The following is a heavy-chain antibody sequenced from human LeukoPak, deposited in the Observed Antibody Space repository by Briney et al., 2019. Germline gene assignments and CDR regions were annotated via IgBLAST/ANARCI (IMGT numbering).Heavy chain of an antibody. CDR2: ISSSSTYI. CDR1: GFTFSDYS. Sequence: KPGGSLRLSCAASGFTFSDYSMNWVRQAPGKGLEWVSSISSSSTYIFYADSVRGRFTISRDNARNSLYLQMNSLSPEDTAVYYCARGYRNLVNYYFDYWGQGTLVTVSS. J-gene: IGHJ4*02. CDR3: ARGYRNLVNYYFDY. D-gene: IGHD6-13*01. V-gene: IGHV3-21*01.